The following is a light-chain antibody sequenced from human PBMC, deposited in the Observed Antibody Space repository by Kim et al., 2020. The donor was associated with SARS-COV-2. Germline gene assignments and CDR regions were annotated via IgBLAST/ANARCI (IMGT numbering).Light chain of an antibody. Sequence: QSLPISCTATSSDVGGYNFVSWYQQHPGKAPKLMIYDVSNRPSGVSNRFSGSKSGNTASLPISGLQAEDEADYYCSSYTSSSTRVFGGGTQLTVL. J-gene: IGLJ3*02. V-gene: IGLV2-14*03. CDR3: SSYTSSSTRV. CDR2: DVS. CDR1: SSDVGGYNF.